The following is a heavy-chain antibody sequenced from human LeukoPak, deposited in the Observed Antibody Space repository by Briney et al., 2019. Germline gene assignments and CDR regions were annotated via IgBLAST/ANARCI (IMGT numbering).Heavy chain of an antibody. CDR1: GYTFTVYY. CDR3: ARDSGYPYWFDP. V-gene: IGHV1-2*02. CDR2: INPNSGGT. Sequence: ASVTVSCKASGYTFTVYYMHWVRQAPGQGLEWMGWINPNSGGTNYAQNFQGRVTMTRDTSITTAYMELSSLRSDDTAVYYCARDSGYPYWFDPWGQGTLVTVSS. D-gene: IGHD5-12*01. J-gene: IGHJ5*02.